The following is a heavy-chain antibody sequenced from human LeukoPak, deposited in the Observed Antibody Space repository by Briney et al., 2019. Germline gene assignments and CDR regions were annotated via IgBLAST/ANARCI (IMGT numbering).Heavy chain of an antibody. CDR2: INHSGST. V-gene: IGHV4-34*01. J-gene: IGHJ4*02. CDR3: ARFGPSLLRYFDWLLGFDY. CDR1: GGSFSGYY. D-gene: IGHD3-9*01. Sequence: SETLSLTCAVYGGSFSGYYWSWIRQPPGKGLEWIGEINHSGSTNYNPSLKSRVTISVDTSKNQFSLKLSSVTAADTAVYYCARFGPSLLRYFDWLLGFDYWGQGTLVTVSS.